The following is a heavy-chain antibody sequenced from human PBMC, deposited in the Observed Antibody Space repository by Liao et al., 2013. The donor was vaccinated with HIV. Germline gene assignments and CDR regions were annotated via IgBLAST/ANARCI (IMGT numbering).Heavy chain of an antibody. D-gene: IGHD6-6*01. CDR1: GGSFSAYY. CDR2: IYTSGST. J-gene: IGHJ4*02. CDR3: ARDPYNSSSR. V-gene: IGHV4-59*10. Sequence: QVQLQQWGAGLLKPSETLSLTCAVYGGSFSAYYWSWIRQPAGKGLEWIGHIYTSGSTNYNPSLKSRVTISIDTSNNQFSLKLSSVTAADTAVYYCARDPYNSSSRWGQGILVTVSS.